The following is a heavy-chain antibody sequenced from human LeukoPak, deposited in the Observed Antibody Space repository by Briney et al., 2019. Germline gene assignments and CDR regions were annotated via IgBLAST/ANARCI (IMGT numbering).Heavy chain of an antibody. Sequence: SETLSLTCTVSGGSISSYYWSWIRQPPGKGLEWIGYIYYSGNTNYNPSLKSRVTISVDTSKNQFSLKLSSVTAADTAVYYCARRGCSGGSCSFDYWGQGTLVTVSS. J-gene: IGHJ4*02. CDR1: GGSISSYY. CDR3: ARRGCSGGSCSFDY. V-gene: IGHV4-59*08. D-gene: IGHD2-15*01. CDR2: IYYSGNT.